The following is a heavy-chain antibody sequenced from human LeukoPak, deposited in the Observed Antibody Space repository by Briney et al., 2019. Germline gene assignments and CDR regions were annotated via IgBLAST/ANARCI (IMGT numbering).Heavy chain of an antibody. Sequence: ASVKVSCKASGGTFSSYAISWVRQAPGQGLEWMGRIIPILGIANYAQKFQGRVTITADKSTSTAYMELSSLRSEDTAVYYCARDKGYCSSTSCSFDPWGQGTLVTVSS. D-gene: IGHD2-2*01. CDR2: IIPILGIA. J-gene: IGHJ5*02. CDR1: GGTFSSYA. CDR3: ARDKGYCSSTSCSFDP. V-gene: IGHV1-69*04.